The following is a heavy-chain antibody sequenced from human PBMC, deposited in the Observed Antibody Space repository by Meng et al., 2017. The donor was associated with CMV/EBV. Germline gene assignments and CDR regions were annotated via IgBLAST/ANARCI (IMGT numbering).Heavy chain of an antibody. V-gene: IGHV1-2*02. J-gene: IGHJ3*02. D-gene: IGHD2-15*01. Sequence: ASVKVSCKASGYISTGYYMHWVRQAPGQGLEWMGWINPNSGGTNYAQKFQGRVTMTRDTSISTAYMELSRLRSDDTAVYYCAREGRSGERGDAFDIWGQGTMVTV. CDR3: AREGRSGERGDAFDI. CDR2: INPNSGGT. CDR1: GYISTGYY.